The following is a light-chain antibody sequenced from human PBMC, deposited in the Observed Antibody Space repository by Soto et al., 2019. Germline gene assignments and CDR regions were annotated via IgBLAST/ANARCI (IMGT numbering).Light chain of an antibody. CDR1: QGISSY. J-gene: IGKJ1*01. CDR3: QQLNSYPLT. V-gene: IGKV1-9*01. CDR2: AAS. Sequence: DILLTQSPSFLSASVGDRVTVTCRASQGISSYLAWYQQQPGKAPKLLIYAASTLQSGVPSRFSGSGSGTEFTLTISSLQPEDFATYYCQQLNSYPLTFGQGTRVEI.